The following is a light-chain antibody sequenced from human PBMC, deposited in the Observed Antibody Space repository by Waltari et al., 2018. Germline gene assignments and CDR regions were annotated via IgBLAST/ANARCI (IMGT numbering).Light chain of an antibody. Sequence: DVVMTRSPLSLPLTLGQPASLSSTSSQSLVHTTGTTYLNWFQQRPGQAPRRLIYQVSNRDSGVPDRFSGSGSGTDFTLKISRVEAEDVGVYYCMQATHWPLTFGQGTKVEIK. CDR3: MQATHWPLT. CDR2: QVS. J-gene: IGKJ1*01. CDR1: QSLVHTTGTTY. V-gene: IGKV2-30*02.